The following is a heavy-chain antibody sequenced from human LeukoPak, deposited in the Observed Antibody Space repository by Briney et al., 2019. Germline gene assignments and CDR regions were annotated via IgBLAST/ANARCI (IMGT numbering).Heavy chain of an antibody. D-gene: IGHD1-26*01. Sequence: GGSLRLSCAASGFTFSSHDMHWVRQAPGKGLEWVAIISYDGGKKDYADSVKGRFTISRDNSKNTLYLQMNSLRPEDTAVYYCAKDRSKGSYGDDFDFWGQGTLVTVSS. CDR3: AKDRSKGSYGDDFDF. V-gene: IGHV3-30*18. CDR1: GFTFSSHD. J-gene: IGHJ4*02. CDR2: ISYDGGKK.